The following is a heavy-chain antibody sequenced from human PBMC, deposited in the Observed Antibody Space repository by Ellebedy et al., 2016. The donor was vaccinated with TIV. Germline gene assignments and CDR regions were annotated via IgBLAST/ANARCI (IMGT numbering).Heavy chain of an antibody. D-gene: IGHD5-18*01. CDR3: AAHRGNTYGPYDY. V-gene: IGHV4-39*07. CDR2: IYYSGST. Sequence: MPSETLSLTCTVSGGSISSSSYYWGWLRQPPGKGLEWIGSIYYSGSTYYNPTLKRRVTISVDTSKNQFSLKLSSVTAADTAVYYFAAHRGNTYGPYDYWGQGTLVTVSS. CDR1: GGSISSSSYY. J-gene: IGHJ4*02.